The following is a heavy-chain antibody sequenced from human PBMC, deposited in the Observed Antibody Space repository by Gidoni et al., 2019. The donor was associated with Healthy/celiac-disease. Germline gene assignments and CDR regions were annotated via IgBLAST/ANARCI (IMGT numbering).Heavy chain of an antibody. Sequence: EVQLVESGGGWVQPGGSLRLSCAPSGFTYSGYSMNWVRQAPGKGLGWVSYISSSSSTIYYADSVKGRFTISRDNAKNSLYLQMNSLRAEDTAVYYCARELGGSGRFGFDPWGQGTLVTVSS. CDR3: ARELGGSGRFGFDP. J-gene: IGHJ5*02. CDR2: ISSSSSTI. CDR1: GFTYSGYS. V-gene: IGHV3-48*01. D-gene: IGHD6-19*01.